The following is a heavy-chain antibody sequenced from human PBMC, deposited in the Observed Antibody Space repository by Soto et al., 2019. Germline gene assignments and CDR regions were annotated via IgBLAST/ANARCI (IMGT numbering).Heavy chain of an antibody. CDR3: AREVWDY. CDR1: GYTFTSYA. CDR2: INAGNGNR. V-gene: IGHV1-3*01. Sequence: QVQLVQSGAEVKKPGASVKVSCKASGYTFTSYAMHWVRQAPGQRLERMGWINAGNGNRKYSQKFQGRVTITRDTYASTAYMELSSLRSEDTAVYYCAREVWDYWGQGTLVTVSS. J-gene: IGHJ4*02. D-gene: IGHD2-21*01.